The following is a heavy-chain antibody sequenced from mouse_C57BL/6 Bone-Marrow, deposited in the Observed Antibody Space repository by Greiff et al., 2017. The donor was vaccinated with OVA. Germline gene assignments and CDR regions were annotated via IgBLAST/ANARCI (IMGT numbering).Heavy chain of an antibody. V-gene: IGHV3-6*01. CDR2: ISYDGSN. D-gene: IGHD1-1*01. J-gene: IGHJ1*03. CDR1: GYSITSGYY. Sequence: EVKLVESGPGLVKPSQSLSLTCSVTGYSITSGYYWNWIRQFPGNKLEWVGYISYDGSNNYNPSLKNRISITRDTSKNQFFLKLNSVTTEDTATYYCAAYGSSYGYWYFDVWGTGTTVTVSS. CDR3: AAYGSSYGYWYFDV.